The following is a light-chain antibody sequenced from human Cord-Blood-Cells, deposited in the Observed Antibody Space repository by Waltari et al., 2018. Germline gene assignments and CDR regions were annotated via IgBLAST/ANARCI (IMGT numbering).Light chain of an antibody. CDR2: DVS. V-gene: IGLV2-14*01. Sequence: QSALTQPASVSGSPGQSITISCTGTTSDVGGYHYVSCYQQPPGKAPKLMIYDVSNRPSGVSNRFSVSKSGNTASLTISGLHAEDEADYYCSSYTSSSPLVFGGGTKLTVL. CDR1: TSDVGGYHY. CDR3: SSYTSSSPLV. J-gene: IGLJ2*01.